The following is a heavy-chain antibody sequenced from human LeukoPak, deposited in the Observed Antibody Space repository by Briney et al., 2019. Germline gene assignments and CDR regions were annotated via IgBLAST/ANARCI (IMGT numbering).Heavy chain of an antibody. CDR3: AKDLNDILTGYYHYFDY. Sequence: GGSLRLSCAASGFTFSSYAMSWVRQAPGKGLEWVSAISGSGGSTYYADSVKGRFTISRDNSKNTLYLQMNNLRAEDTAVYYCAKDLNDILTGYYHYFDYWGQGTLVTVSS. D-gene: IGHD3-9*01. J-gene: IGHJ4*02. V-gene: IGHV3-23*01. CDR1: GFTFSSYA. CDR2: ISGSGGST.